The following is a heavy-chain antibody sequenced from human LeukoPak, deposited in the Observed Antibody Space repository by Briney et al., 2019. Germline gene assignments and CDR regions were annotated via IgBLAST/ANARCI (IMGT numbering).Heavy chain of an antibody. CDR1: GYTFTGYY. V-gene: IGHV1-2*02. CDR3: ARDDKLGDDYFDY. CDR2: IDPNSGGT. D-gene: IGHD7-27*01. J-gene: IGHJ4*02. Sequence: GASVKVSCKASGYTFTGYYIHWVRRAPGQGLEWMGWIDPNSGGTNYAQKFQGRVTMTRDTSISTAYMELSRLKSDDTAVYYCARDDKLGDDYFDYRGQGTLVTVSS.